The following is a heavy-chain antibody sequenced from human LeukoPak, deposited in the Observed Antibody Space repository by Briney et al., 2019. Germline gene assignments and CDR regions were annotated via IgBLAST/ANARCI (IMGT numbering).Heavy chain of an antibody. CDR1: GFTFSDLY. CDR3: ARGVVRDYASDY. CDR2: ISGSGSTI. D-gene: IGHD3-10*01. V-gene: IGHV3-11*01. J-gene: IGHJ4*02. Sequence: GGSLRLSCAASGFTFSDLYMSWVRQAPGKGLEWVSYISGSGSTIYYADSVRGRFTTSRDNARNSLYLQMNSLRAEDTAVYYCARGVVRDYASDYWGQGTLVTVSS.